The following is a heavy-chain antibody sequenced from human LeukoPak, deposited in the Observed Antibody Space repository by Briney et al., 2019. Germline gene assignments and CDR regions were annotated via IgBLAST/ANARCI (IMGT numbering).Heavy chain of an antibody. CDR2: IKQDGSEK. V-gene: IGHV3-7*01. Sequence: PGGSLRLSCAASGFTFSSYWMSLVRQAPGKGLEWVANIKQDGSEKYYVDSVKGRFTISRENAKNSLNLQMNSLSAEDTAVYYCASHNSGYRYWGQGTLVTVSS. D-gene: IGHD3-22*01. CDR3: ASHNSGYRY. CDR1: GFTFSSYW. J-gene: IGHJ4*02.